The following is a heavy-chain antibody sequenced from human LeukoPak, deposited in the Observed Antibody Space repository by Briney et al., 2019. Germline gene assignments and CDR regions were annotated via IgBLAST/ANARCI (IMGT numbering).Heavy chain of an antibody. V-gene: IGHV3-23*01. CDR3: AKDLVPRSSGYLIDY. Sequence: PGGSLRLSCAASGFTFSSYAMSWVRQAPGKGLEWVSAICGSGGSTYYADSVKGRFTISRDNSKNTLYLQMNSLRAEDTAVYYCAKDLVPRSSGYLIDYWGQGTLVTVSS. CDR1: GFTFSSYA. CDR2: ICGSGGST. J-gene: IGHJ4*02. D-gene: IGHD3-22*01.